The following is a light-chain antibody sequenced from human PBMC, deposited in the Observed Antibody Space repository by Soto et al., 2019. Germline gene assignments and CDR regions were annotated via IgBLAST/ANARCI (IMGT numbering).Light chain of an antibody. Sequence: QSVLTQPPSESGTPGQRVTISCSGGRSNIGSNTVNWYQQIPGTAPKLLIYSNSQRPSGVPDRFSGSKSGTSASLAISGLQSEDEADYYCAAWDDNPNGVVFGGGTKLTVL. CDR3: AAWDDNPNGVV. CDR1: RSNIGSNT. J-gene: IGLJ2*01. CDR2: SNS. V-gene: IGLV1-44*01.